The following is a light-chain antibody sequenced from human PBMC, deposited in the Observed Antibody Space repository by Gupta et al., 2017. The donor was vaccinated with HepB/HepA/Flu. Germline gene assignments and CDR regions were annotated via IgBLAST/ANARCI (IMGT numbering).Light chain of an antibody. CDR2: GVS. CDR3: QQYGSPLT. Sequence: EIVLTQSPGTLTLSPGERATLSCRASQSVTNSYLAWYQQIAGQAPRLRIYGVSSRATGIPDRFSGSGSGTDFTLTISRLEPEDFAVYYCQQYGSPLTFGGGTKVEIK. V-gene: IGKV3-20*01. J-gene: IGKJ4*01. CDR1: QSVTNSY.